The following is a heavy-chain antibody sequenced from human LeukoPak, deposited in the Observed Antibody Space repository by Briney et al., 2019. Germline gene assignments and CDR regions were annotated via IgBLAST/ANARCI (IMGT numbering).Heavy chain of an antibody. J-gene: IGHJ6*02. V-gene: IGHV4-34*01. Sequence: SETLSLTCAVYGESFSGYYWGWIRQPPGKGLEWIGEINHSGSTNYNPSLKSRVTISVDTSKNQFSLKLSSVTAADTAVYYCARGLGYGSVYYYYGMDVWGQGTTVTVSS. CDR2: INHSGST. CDR3: ARGLGYGSVYYYYGMDV. CDR1: GESFSGYY. D-gene: IGHD3-10*01.